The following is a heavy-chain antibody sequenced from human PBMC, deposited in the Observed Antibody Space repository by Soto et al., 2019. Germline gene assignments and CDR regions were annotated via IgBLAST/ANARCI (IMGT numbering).Heavy chain of an antibody. CDR2: FSRTDNTV. CDR1: GFMFSDYA. CDR3: TTDPLYYDILAGNVDY. D-gene: IGHD3-9*01. Sequence: GGSLRLSCAASGFMFSDYAMDWVRQAPGKGLEWVSYFSRTDNTVQYADSVKGRFTISRDDSKNTLYLQMNSLKTEDTAVYYCTTDPLYYDILAGNVDYWGQGTLVTVSS. V-gene: IGHV3-48*03. J-gene: IGHJ4*02.